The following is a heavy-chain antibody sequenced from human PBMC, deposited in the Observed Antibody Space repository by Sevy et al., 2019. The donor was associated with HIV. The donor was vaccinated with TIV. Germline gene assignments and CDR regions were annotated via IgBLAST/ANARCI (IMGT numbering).Heavy chain of an antibody. CDR2: ISTGGGTI. Sequence: GGSRRLSCAASGLSFRSYELNWVRQAPGKGLQWISYISTGGGTIFYADSVKGRFTISRDNAKNSVFLQMNSLRAEDTAVYFCATSRRDYYNYYFDYWGHGTLVTVSS. CDR3: ATSRRDYYNYYFDY. J-gene: IGHJ4*01. CDR1: GLSFRSYE. V-gene: IGHV3-48*03. D-gene: IGHD3-22*01.